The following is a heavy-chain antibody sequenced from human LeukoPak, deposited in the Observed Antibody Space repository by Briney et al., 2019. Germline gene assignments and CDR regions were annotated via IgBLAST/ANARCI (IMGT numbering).Heavy chain of an antibody. Sequence: GGSLRLSCAASGFXFSSYGIHWVRQAPGKGLEWVALIWYDGSKKYYADSVKGRFTVSRDNYKNTLYLQMNSLRAEDTAVYFCARDGSAGSGVDFWGQGTLVTVSS. CDR1: GFXFSSYG. D-gene: IGHD6-13*01. CDR2: IWYDGSKK. J-gene: IGHJ4*02. CDR3: ARDGSAGSGVDF. V-gene: IGHV3-33*01.